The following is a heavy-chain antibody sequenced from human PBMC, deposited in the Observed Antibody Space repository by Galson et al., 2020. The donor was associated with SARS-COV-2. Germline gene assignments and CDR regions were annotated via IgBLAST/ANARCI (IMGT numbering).Heavy chain of an antibody. J-gene: IGHJ4*02. CDR3: ARGGIVGATGGFGYFDY. Sequence: SVKVSCKASGGTFSSYAISWVRQAPGQGLEWMGGIIPIFGTANYAQKFQGRVTITADESTSTAYMELSSLRSEDTAVYYCARGGIVGATGGFGYFDYWGQGTLVTVSA. CDR1: GGTFSSYA. D-gene: IGHD1-26*01. V-gene: IGHV1-69*13. CDR2: IIPIFGTA.